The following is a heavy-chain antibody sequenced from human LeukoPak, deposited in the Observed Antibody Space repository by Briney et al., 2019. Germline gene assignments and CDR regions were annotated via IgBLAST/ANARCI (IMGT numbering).Heavy chain of an antibody. CDR1: GFTFSSYA. CDR3: AKDRSITMIVVVITFFDY. Sequence: GGALRLSCAASGFTFSSYAMSWVRQAPGKGLEWVSAISCSGGSTYYADSVKGRFTISRDNSKNTLYLQMNSLRAEDTAVYYCAKDRSITMIVVVITFFDYWGQGTLVTVSS. J-gene: IGHJ4*02. D-gene: IGHD3-22*01. V-gene: IGHV3-23*01. CDR2: ISCSGGST.